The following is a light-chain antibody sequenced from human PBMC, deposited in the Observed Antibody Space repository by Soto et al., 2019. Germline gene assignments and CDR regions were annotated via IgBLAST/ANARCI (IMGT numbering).Light chain of an antibody. Sequence: QSLLTQPASVSGSPGQSITISCTGTSSDIGGYNYVSWYQQHPGKAPKLMIYDVSNRPSGVSNRFSGSKSGNTASLTISGLQSEDEAYYYCSSYTSSSSYVFGTGTKVTVL. CDR3: SSYTSSSSYV. CDR2: DVS. J-gene: IGLJ1*01. V-gene: IGLV2-14*01. CDR1: SSDIGGYNY.